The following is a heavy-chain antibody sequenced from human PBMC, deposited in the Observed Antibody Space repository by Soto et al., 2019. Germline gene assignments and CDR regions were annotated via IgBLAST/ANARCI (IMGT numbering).Heavy chain of an antibody. Sequence: EVHLVESGGGLVQPGGSLRLSCAASGFTFSDYSMNWVRQAPGKGLQWVSYINSGGTTIYYADSVKGRFTSSRDNARDSLFLQMNSLTTEGTAVYYCARGGYSGYFTSDLLDYWGQGTLVTVSS. D-gene: IGHD5-12*01. CDR2: INSGGTTI. CDR1: GFTFSDYS. V-gene: IGHV3-48*01. CDR3: ARGGYSGYFTSDLLDY. J-gene: IGHJ4*02.